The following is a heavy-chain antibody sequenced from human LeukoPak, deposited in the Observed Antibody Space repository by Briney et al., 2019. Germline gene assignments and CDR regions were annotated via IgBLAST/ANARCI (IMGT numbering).Heavy chain of an antibody. Sequence: SETLSLTCTVSGGSISSSSYYWGWIRQPPGKGLEWIGSIYYSGSTYYNPSLRSRVTISVDTSKNQFSLKLSSVTAADTAVYYCARVRGYSDYYYGMDIWGQGTTVTVSS. CDR2: IYYSGST. D-gene: IGHD5-18*01. CDR1: GGSISSSSYY. V-gene: IGHV4-39*07. CDR3: ARVRGYSDYYYGMDI. J-gene: IGHJ6*02.